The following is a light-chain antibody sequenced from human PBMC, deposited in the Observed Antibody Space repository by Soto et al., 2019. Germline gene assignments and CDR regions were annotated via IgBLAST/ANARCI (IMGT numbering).Light chain of an antibody. J-gene: IGKJ4*01. CDR2: KAS. V-gene: IGKV1-5*03. Sequence: DIPMTQSPSTLSASVGDRVTITCRASQSISSWLAWYQQKPGKAPKLLIYKASSLESGVPSRFSGSGSGTEFTLTISSLQPDDFATYYCQQYNSPAFTFGGGTKVEIK. CDR1: QSISSW. CDR3: QQYNSPAFT.